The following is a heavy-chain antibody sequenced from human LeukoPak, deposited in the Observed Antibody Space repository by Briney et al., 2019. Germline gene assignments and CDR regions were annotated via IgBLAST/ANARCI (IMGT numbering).Heavy chain of an antibody. CDR1: GLTFIGYT. Sequence: GGSLRLSCTASGLTFIGYTMNSVRQAPGGGLEWVSSVTSGSVYIYYADSVKGRFTISRDSATNSLYLQMNSLRVEDTGVYYCAKEGDATAAAGMGGFDLWGQGTMVTVSS. V-gene: IGHV3-21*01. D-gene: IGHD6-13*01. J-gene: IGHJ3*01. CDR3: AKEGDATAAAGMGGFDL. CDR2: VTSGSVYI.